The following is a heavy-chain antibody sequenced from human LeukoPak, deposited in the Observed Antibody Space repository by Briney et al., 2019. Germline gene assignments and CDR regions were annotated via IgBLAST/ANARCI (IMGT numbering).Heavy chain of an antibody. CDR3: ARSLDSYGYIDY. D-gene: IGHD5-18*01. J-gene: IGHJ4*02. CDR1: GGTVSIYA. CDR2: IIPIFGTA. Sequence: SVTVSCTASGGTVSIYAISWVRQAPGQGLEWMGGIIPIFGTANYAQKFQGRVTITADESTSTAYMELSSLRSEDTAVYYCARSLDSYGYIDYWGQGTLVTVSS. V-gene: IGHV1-69*13.